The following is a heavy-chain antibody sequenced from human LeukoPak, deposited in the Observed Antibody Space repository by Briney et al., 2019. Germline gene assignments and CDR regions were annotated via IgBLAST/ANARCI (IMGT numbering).Heavy chain of an antibody. CDR2: IIPILGIA. D-gene: IGHD1-1*01. J-gene: IGHJ4*02. CDR1: GGTFISYA. Sequence: ASVKVSCKASGGTFISYAISWVRQAPAQGLEWMGRIIPILGIANYAQKFQGRVTITADKSTSTAYMELSSLRSEDTAVYYCAREGLERRSALDYWGQGTLVTVSS. CDR3: AREGLERRSALDY. V-gene: IGHV1-69*04.